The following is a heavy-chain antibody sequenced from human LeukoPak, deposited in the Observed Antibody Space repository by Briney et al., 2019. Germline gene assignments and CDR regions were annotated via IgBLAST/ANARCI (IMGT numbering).Heavy chain of an antibody. J-gene: IGHJ6*02. Sequence: SETLSLTCAVYGGSFSGYYWSWIRQPPGKGLEWIGEINHSGSTNYNPSLKSRVTISVDTSKNQFSLKLSSVTAADTAVYYCARGHYYGSGSYFSSYYYGMDVWGQGTTVTVSS. D-gene: IGHD3-10*01. CDR3: ARGHYYGSGSYFSSYYYGMDV. CDR1: GGSFSGYY. V-gene: IGHV4-34*01. CDR2: INHSGST.